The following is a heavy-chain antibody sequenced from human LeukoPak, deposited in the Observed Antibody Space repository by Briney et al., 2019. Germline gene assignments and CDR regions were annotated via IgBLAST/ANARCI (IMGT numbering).Heavy chain of an antibody. V-gene: IGHV1-69*05. CDR2: IIPIFGTA. CDR3: ARGVSAGVDY. J-gene: IGHJ4*02. Sequence: SVKVSCKASGGTFSSYAISWVRQAPGQGLEWMGGIIPIFGTANYAQKFQGRVTMTRDTSISTTYMELSSLRSEDTAVYYCARGVSAGVDYWGQGTLLTVSS. CDR1: GGTFSSYA. D-gene: IGHD6-13*01.